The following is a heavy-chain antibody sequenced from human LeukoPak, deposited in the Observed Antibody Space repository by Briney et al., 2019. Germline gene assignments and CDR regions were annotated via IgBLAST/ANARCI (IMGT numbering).Heavy chain of an antibody. D-gene: IGHD5-18*01. Sequence: SVKVSCKASGGTFSSYAISWVRQAPGQGLEWRGGIIPIFGTTNYAQKFQGRVTITTDESTSTAYMELSSLRSEDTAVYYCARGEVDTTMITGTPINYWGQGTLVTVSS. V-gene: IGHV1-69*05. CDR1: GGTFSSYA. J-gene: IGHJ4*02. CDR3: ARGEVDTTMITGTPINY. CDR2: IIPIFGTT.